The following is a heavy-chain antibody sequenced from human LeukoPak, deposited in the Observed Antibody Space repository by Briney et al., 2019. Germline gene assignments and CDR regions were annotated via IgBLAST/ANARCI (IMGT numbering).Heavy chain of an antibody. J-gene: IGHJ4*02. CDR2: IRPDVDER. V-gene: IGHV3-7*01. CDR3: AREDGKFDY. Sequence: PGGSLRLSCAASGFPFNAYWMNWVRQAPGKGLEWVANIRPDVDERHYVESVRGRFTISRDNAQNLLYLQMNSLRVDDTAVYYCAREDGKFDYWGQGTLVTVSP. CDR1: GFPFNAYW.